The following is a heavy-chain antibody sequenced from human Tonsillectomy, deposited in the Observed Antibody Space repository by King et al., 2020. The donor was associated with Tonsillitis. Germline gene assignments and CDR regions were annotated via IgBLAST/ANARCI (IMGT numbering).Heavy chain of an antibody. J-gene: IGHJ4*02. Sequence: VQLQQWGAGLLKPSETLSLTCAVYGESFSGYYCSWIRQPPGKGLEWIGVIYHSGGASYNPSLNSRVTISVDRPNNQFSLKLTSVTAADTAVYYCARGKYDFWSGFPDYFDYWGQGTLVTVSS. D-gene: IGHD3-3*01. V-gene: IGHV4-34*01. CDR1: GESFSGYY. CDR2: IYHSGGA. CDR3: ARGKYDFWSGFPDYFDY.